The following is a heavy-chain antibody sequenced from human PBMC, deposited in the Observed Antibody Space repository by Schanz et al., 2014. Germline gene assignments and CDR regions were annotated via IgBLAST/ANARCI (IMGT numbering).Heavy chain of an antibody. CDR2: ISGSGGST. V-gene: IGHV3-23*01. Sequence: DVQLLESGGGLVQPGRSLRLSCTASGFTFSDYAMSWFRQAPGKGLEWVSAISGSGGSTYYADSVKGRFTISRDNSKNTLYLQMNSRRAEDTAVYYCAKDPSHGDYDYYFDYWGQGTLVTVSS. D-gene: IGHD3-22*01. CDR3: AKDPSHGDYDYYFDY. J-gene: IGHJ4*02. CDR1: GFTFSDYA.